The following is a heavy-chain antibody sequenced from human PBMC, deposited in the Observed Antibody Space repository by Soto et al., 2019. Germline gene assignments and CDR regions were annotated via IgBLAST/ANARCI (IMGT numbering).Heavy chain of an antibody. Sequence: SETLSLTCAVSGGSISSSNWWSWVRQPPGKGLEWIGEIYHSGSTNYNPSLKSRVTISVDKSKNQFSLKLSSVTAADTAVYYCARLEYGVDGGYYFDYWGQGTLVTVSS. D-gene: IGHD1-1*01. CDR3: ARLEYGVDGGYYFDY. V-gene: IGHV4-4*02. CDR1: GGSISSSNW. J-gene: IGHJ4*02. CDR2: IYHSGST.